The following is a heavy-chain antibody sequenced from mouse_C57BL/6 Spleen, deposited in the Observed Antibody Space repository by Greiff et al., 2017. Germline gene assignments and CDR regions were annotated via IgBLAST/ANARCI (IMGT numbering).Heavy chain of an antibody. J-gene: IGHJ2*01. D-gene: IGHD1-1*01. CDR2: INPNNGGT. Sequence: EVQLQQSGPELVKPGASVKMSCKASGYTFTDYNMHWVKQGNGKSLEWIGYINPNNGGTSYNQKLKGKATLTVNKSSSTAYMELRSLTSEDSAVYYCATITTVVAPGFDYWGQGTTLTVSS. V-gene: IGHV1-22*01. CDR3: ATITTVVAPGFDY. CDR1: GYTFTDYN.